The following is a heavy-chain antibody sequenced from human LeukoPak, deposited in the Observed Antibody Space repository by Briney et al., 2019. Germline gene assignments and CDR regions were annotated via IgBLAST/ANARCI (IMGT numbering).Heavy chain of an antibody. CDR3: ARDPEYSYGSFDY. Sequence: GGSLRLSCAASGFIFSSYGMHWVRQAPGKGLEWVAVILSDGSKDFYADSVKGRFTISRDNSKNTLYLQMNSLRAEDTAVYYCARDPEYSYGSFDYWGQGTLVTVSS. D-gene: IGHD5-18*01. CDR1: GFIFSSYG. J-gene: IGHJ4*02. V-gene: IGHV3-33*01. CDR2: ILSDGSKD.